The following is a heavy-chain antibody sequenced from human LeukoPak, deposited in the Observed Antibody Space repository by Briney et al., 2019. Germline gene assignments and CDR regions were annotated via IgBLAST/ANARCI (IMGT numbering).Heavy chain of an antibody. CDR3: ARSHGSGSYYAVSPSDY. J-gene: IGHJ4*02. CDR1: GFTFSSYW. D-gene: IGHD3-10*01. CDR2: INSDGSST. V-gene: IGHV3-74*01. Sequence: GGSLRLSCAASGFTFSSYWMHWVRQAPGKGLVWVSRINSDGSSTSYADSVKGRFTISRDNAKNTLYLQMNSLRAEDTAVYYCARSHGSGSYYAVSPSDYWGQGTLVTVSS.